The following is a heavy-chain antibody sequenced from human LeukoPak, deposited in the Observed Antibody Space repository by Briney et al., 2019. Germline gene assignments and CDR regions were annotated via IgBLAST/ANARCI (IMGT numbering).Heavy chain of an antibody. J-gene: IGHJ4*02. D-gene: IGHD6-13*01. V-gene: IGHV3-30-3*01. Sequence: GRSLRLSCAASGFTFSSYAMHWVRQAPGKGLEWVAVISYDGSHKYYADSVKGRFTISRDNSKNTLYLQMNSLRAEDTAVYYCARDRIAAAGTALDYWGQGTLVTVSS. CDR3: ARDRIAAAGTALDY. CDR2: ISYDGSHK. CDR1: GFTFSSYA.